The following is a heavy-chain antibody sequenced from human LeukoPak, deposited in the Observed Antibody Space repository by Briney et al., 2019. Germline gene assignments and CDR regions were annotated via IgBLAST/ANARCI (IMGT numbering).Heavy chain of an antibody. V-gene: IGHV4-31*03. J-gene: IGHJ4*02. CDR2: IYYSGST. D-gene: IGHD3-3*01. CDR3: ARLGVEWLLLHVDY. CDR1: GGSISSGGYY. Sequence: SQTLSLTCTVSGGSISSGGYYWSWIRQHPGKGLEWIGYIYYSGSTYYNPSLKSRVTISVDTSKNQFSLKLSSVTAADTAVYYCARLGVEWLLLHVDYWGQGTLVTVSS.